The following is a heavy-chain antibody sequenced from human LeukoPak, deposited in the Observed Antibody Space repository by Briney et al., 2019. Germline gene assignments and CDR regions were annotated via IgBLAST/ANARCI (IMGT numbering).Heavy chain of an antibody. CDR1: RGTFSSYA. CDR2: NIPIFGTA. Sequence: SVKVSCKASRGTFSSYAISWVRQAPGQRLEWMEGNIPIFGTANYAQKFQSRVTITADESTSTAYMELSSLRSEDTAVYYCARGPDYGGPTRRPPHYWYFDLWGRGTLVTVSS. J-gene: IGHJ2*01. CDR3: ARGPDYGGPTRRPPHYWYFDL. D-gene: IGHD4-23*01. V-gene: IGHV1-69*13.